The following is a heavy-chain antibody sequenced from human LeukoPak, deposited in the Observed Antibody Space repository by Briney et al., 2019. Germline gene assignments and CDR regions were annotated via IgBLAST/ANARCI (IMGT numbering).Heavy chain of an antibody. CDR3: ARGYHYGDYVPGV. V-gene: IGHV4-34*01. D-gene: IGHD4-17*01. CDR2: INHSGST. Sequence: SETLSLTCAVYGGSFSGYYWSWIRQPPGKGLEWIGEINHSGSTNYNPPLKSGVSISVDTSKNQFSLKRSWVTAADRAVYYCARGYHYGDYVPGVRGQGTLVTVSS. J-gene: IGHJ4*02. CDR1: GGSFSGYY.